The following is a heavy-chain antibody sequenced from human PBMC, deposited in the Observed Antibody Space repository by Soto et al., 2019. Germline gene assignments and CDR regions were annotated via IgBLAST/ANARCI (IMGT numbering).Heavy chain of an antibody. V-gene: IGHV4-59*01. CDR3: ARGGNWNSYYYRLDV. CDR2: IYDRGTT. CDR1: GDSISSYY. J-gene: IGHJ6*02. Sequence: SETLSLTCTVSGDSISSYYWTWIQQPPGKGLEWIAYIYDRGTTNYNPSLKSRDTISLDTSKNQFSLKMSSVTAADTAMYYCARGGNWNSYYYRLDVWGQGTTVTVSS. D-gene: IGHD1-1*01.